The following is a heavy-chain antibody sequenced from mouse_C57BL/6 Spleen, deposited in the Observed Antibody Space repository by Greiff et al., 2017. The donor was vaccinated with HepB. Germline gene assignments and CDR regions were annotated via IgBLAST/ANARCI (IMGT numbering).Heavy chain of an antibody. J-gene: IGHJ2*01. D-gene: IGHD1-1*01. V-gene: IGHV1-4*01. CDR3: ARSYGSSKLFDY. CDR2: INPSSGYT. Sequence: VQLQQSGAELARPGASVKMSCKASGYTFTSYTMHWVKQRPGQGLEWIGYINPSSGYTKYNQKFKDKATLTADKSSSKAYMQLSSLTSEDFAVYYCARSYGSSKLFDYWGQGTTLTVSS. CDR1: GYTFTSYT.